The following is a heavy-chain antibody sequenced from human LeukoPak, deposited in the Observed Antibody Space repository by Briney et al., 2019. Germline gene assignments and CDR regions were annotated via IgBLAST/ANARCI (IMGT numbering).Heavy chain of an antibody. J-gene: IGHJ4*02. V-gene: IGHV3-21*01. CDR3: ARGVGATTWVDY. D-gene: IGHD1-26*01. CDR1: GFTFSSYS. CDR2: ISSSSSYI. Sequence: GGSLRLSCAASGFTFSSYSMNWVRQAPGKGLEWVSSISSSSSYIYYADSVKGRFTISRDNAKNSLYLQMNSLSAEDTAVYYCARGVGATTWVDYWGQGTLVTVSS.